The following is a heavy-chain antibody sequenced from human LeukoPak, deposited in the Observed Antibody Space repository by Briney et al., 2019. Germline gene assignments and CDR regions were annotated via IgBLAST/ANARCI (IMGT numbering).Heavy chain of an antibody. CDR1: GFTSSSYS. Sequence: GGSLRLSCAASGFTSSSYSMNWVRQAPGKGLEWVSSISSSSSYIYYADSVKGRFTISRDNAKNSLYLQMNSLRAEDTAVYYCARGKTSFQLYLSYLDYWGQGTLVTVSS. D-gene: IGHD2-2*01. CDR2: ISSSSSYI. V-gene: IGHV3-21*01. J-gene: IGHJ4*02. CDR3: ARGKTSFQLYLSYLDY.